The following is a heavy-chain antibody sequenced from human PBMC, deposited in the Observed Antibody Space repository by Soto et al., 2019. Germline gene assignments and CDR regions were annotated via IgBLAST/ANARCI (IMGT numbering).Heavy chain of an antibody. Sequence: QVQLVESGGGLVKPGGSLRLSCAASGFTFSDYYMSWIRQAPGKGLEWVSYISSSGSTIYYADSVKGRFTISRDNAKNALSLQLNRLRAEEMAGYYSARVSPLFDYWGQGTLVSVSS. CDR3: ARVSPLFDY. V-gene: IGHV3-11*01. CDR2: ISSSGSTI. CDR1: GFTFSDYY. J-gene: IGHJ4*02.